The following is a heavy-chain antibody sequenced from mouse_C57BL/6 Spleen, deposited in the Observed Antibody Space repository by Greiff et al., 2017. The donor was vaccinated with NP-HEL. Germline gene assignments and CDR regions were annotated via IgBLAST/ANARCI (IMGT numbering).Heavy chain of an antibody. V-gene: IGHV1-64*01. CDR3: ARGADYYAMDY. Sequence: QVQLQQPGAELVKPGASVKLSCKASGYTFTSYWMHWVKQRPGQGLEWIGMIHPNSGSTKYNEKFKGKATLTADKSSSTAYMQLNSLTSEDSAVYFCARGADYYAMDYWGQGTSVTVSS. J-gene: IGHJ4*01. CDR2: IHPNSGST. CDR1: GYTFTSYW.